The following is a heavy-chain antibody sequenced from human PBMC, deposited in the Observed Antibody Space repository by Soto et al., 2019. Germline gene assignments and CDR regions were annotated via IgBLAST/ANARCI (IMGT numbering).Heavy chain of an antibody. D-gene: IGHD3-10*01. CDR3: ARVGGYGSAS. CDR2: IIPILRTA. J-gene: IGHJ4*02. CDR1: GGTFSSYA. V-gene: IGHV1-69*01. Sequence: QVQLVQSGAEVKKTGSSVKVSCKASGGTFSSYAINWVRQAPGQGFEWMGGIIPILRTANYAQKFQGRVTITADESTTTAYMELSSLRSGDTATYYCARVGGYGSASWGQGTLVTVSS.